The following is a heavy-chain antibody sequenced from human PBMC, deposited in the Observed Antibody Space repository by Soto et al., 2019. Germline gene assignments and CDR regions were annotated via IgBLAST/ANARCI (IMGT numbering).Heavy chain of an antibody. V-gene: IGHV5-51*01. CDR3: ARPYYYAPAGSHPSAPHFFDQ. CDR2: VYPGTSET. J-gene: IGHJ4*02. D-gene: IGHD3-10*01. Sequence: PGESLKISCKASGYSFSNFWIGWVRQRPGKGLEWMAIVYPGTSETLYSPSFQGQVTISADESLDNAYLQWRSLKPSDTAIYYCARPYYYAPAGSHPSAPHFFDQWGPGTVVPVSS. CDR1: GYSFSNFW.